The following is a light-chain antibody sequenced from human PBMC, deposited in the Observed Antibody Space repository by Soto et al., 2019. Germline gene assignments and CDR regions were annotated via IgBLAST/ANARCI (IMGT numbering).Light chain of an antibody. V-gene: IGLV2-14*03. CDR1: SSDVGGYNY. CDR3: SSFTSNRIYV. CDR2: GVT. J-gene: IGLJ1*01. Sequence: QSALTQPASVSGSPGQSITISCTGTSSDVGGYNYVSWYQQHPGRAPRLLIYGVTTRPSGISDRFSASKSGLTASLTISGLQPEDEADYYCSSFTSNRIYVFGPGTKLTVL.